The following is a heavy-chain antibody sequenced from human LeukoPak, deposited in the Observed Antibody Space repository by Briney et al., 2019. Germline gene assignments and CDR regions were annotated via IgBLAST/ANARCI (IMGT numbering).Heavy chain of an antibody. V-gene: IGHV1-18*01. CDR2: ISAYNGNT. Sequence: ASVKVSCKASGYTFTSYGISWVRHAPGQGLEWMGWISAYNGNTNYAQKLQGRVTMTTDTSTSTAYMELRSLRSDDPAVYYCARDPTTYYAYVWGSYRYTGFDYWGQGTLVTVSS. CDR1: GYTFTSYG. D-gene: IGHD3-16*02. J-gene: IGHJ4*02. CDR3: ARDPTTYYAYVWGSYRYTGFDY.